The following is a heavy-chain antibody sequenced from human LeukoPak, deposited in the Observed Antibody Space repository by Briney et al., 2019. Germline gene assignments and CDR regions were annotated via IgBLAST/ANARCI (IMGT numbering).Heavy chain of an antibody. J-gene: IGHJ5*02. Sequence: SETLSLTCTVSGGSISSYYWSWIRQPPGKGLEWIGCIYYSGSTNYNPSFKSRVTISVDTSKNQFSLKLSSVTAADTAVYYCARSGGYYDSSGYYFWFDPWGQGTLVTVSS. D-gene: IGHD3-22*01. CDR1: GGSISSYY. CDR3: ARSGGYYDSSGYYFWFDP. V-gene: IGHV4-59*08. CDR2: IYYSGST.